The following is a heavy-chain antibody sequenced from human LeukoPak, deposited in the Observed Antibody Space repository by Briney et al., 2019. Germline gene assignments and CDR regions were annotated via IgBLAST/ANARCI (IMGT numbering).Heavy chain of an antibody. J-gene: IGHJ4*02. D-gene: IGHD6-13*01. CDR2: INHSGST. CDR1: GGSFSGYY. Sequence: PSETLSLTCAVYGGSFSGYYWSWIRQPPGKGLEWIGEINHSGSTNYNPSLKSRVTISEDTSKNQFSLKLSSVTAADTAVYYCARVHVGYSSSWTKELKFDYWGQGTLVTVSS. V-gene: IGHV4-34*01. CDR3: ARVHVGYSSSWTKELKFDY.